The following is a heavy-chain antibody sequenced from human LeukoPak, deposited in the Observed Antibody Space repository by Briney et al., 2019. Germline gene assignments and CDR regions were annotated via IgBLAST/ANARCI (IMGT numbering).Heavy chain of an antibody. J-gene: IGHJ6*04. CDR1: GLTFSTYW. CDR3: ARDGVGVDV. CDR2: INSGGSIT. Sequence: GGSLRLSCAASGLTFSTYWMHWVRQAPGKGLVWVSRINSGGSITNYADSVKGRFTISRDNAKNTLYLQMNSLRTEDTAVYYCARDGVGVDVWGKGTTVTVSS. D-gene: IGHD3-3*01. V-gene: IGHV3-74*01.